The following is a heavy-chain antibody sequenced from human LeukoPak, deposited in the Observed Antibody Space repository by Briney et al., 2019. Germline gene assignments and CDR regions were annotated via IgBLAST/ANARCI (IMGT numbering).Heavy chain of an antibody. CDR2: IYYSGTT. J-gene: IGHJ4*02. V-gene: IGHV4-39*01. Sequence: PPETLSLTCPVSGGSITSSSSYWGWIRQPPGKGLEWIGTIYYSGTTYYNPSLKSRVTISIDAAKNQFSLMLTSVTAADTAVYYCARLVPPGGGDCTGSNCHTVYYFDYWGQGTLVTVSS. CDR1: GGSITSSSSY. D-gene: IGHD2-15*01. CDR3: ARLVPPGGGDCTGSNCHTVYYFDY.